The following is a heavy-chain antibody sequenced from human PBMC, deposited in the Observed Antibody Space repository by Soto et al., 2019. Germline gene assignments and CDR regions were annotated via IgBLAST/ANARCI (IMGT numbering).Heavy chain of an antibody. V-gene: IGHV1-69*13. J-gene: IGHJ6*02. CDR3: ARDLGRLGYYYYGMDV. Sequence: SVKVSCKXSGGTFSSYAISWVRQAPGQGLEWMGGIIPIFGTANYAQKFQGRVTITADESTSTAYMELSSLRSEDTAVYYCARDLGRLGYYYYGMDVWGQGTTVTVSS. CDR2: IIPIFGTA. D-gene: IGHD3-16*01. CDR1: GGTFSSYA.